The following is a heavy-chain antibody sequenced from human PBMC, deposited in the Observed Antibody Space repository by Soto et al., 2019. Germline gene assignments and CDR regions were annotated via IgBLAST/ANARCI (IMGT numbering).Heavy chain of an antibody. CDR2: ISWNSGSI. V-gene: IGHV3-9*01. CDR3: AIWNHDYGDFNWFDP. CDR1: GFTFDDYA. J-gene: IGHJ5*02. Sequence: PGGSLRLSCAASGFTFDDYAMHWVRQAPGKGLEWVSGISWNSGSIGYADSVKGRFTISRDNAKNSLYLQMNSLRAEDTALYYCAIWNHDYGDFNWFDPWGQGTMVTSPQ. D-gene: IGHD4-17*01.